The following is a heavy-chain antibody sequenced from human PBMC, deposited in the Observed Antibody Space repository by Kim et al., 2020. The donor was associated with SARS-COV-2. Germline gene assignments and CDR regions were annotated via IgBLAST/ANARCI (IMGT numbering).Heavy chain of an antibody. CDR2: IWYDGSND. J-gene: IGHJ2*01. CDR3: ARDLGGSSWDFDL. CDR1: GFTFSYYG. V-gene: IGHV3-33*01. D-gene: IGHD6-13*01. Sequence: GGSLRLSCAASGFTFSYYGMHWVRQAPGRGLEWVAVIWYDGSNDYYADSVKGRFTISRDNPKKTLYLQMNSLTAEDTAVYYCARDLGGSSWDFDLWGRGT.